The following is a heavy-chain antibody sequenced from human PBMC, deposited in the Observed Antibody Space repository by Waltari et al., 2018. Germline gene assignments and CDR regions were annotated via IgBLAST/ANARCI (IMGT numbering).Heavy chain of an antibody. J-gene: IGHJ4*02. CDR1: GFTVSSHY. D-gene: IGHD3-10*01. V-gene: IGHV3-53*04. CDR3: AKSITMVRGVFYYFDY. CDR2: IFGGGTT. Sequence: EVQLVQSGGGLVQPGGSLRLSCAASGFTVSSHYMSWVRQAPGKGLEWISVIFGGGTTYYADSVKGRFTISTHNYKNTLFLQINSLRPEDTAVYYCAKSITMVRGVFYYFDYWGQGTLVTVSS.